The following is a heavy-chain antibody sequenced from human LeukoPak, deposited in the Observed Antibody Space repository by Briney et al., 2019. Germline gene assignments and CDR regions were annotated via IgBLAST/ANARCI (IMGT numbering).Heavy chain of an antibody. J-gene: IGHJ4*02. CDR2: ISSSSSYI. D-gene: IGHD2-15*01. CDR1: AFTFSSYE. CDR3: ASDPVVVVAATYPYYFDY. V-gene: IGHV3-21*01. Sequence: GGSLRLSCAASAFTFSSYEMNWVRQAPGKGLEWVSSISSSSSYIYYADSVKGRFTISRDNAKNSLYLQMNSLRAEDTAVYYCASDPVVVVAATYPYYFDYWGQGTLVTVSS.